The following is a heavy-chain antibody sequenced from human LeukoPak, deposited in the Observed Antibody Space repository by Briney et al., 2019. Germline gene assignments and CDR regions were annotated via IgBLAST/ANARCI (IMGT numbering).Heavy chain of an antibody. V-gene: IGHV1-69*05. CDR2: IIPIFGTA. J-gene: IGHJ4*02. D-gene: IGHD2-15*01. Sequence: ASVKVSCKASVGTFSSYAISWVRQAPGQGLEWMGRIIPIFGTANYAQKFQGRVTITTDESTSTAYMELSSLRSEDTAVYYCARGRGYCSGGSCYSVFDYWGQGTLVTVSS. CDR3: ARGRGYCSGGSCYSVFDY. CDR1: VGTFSSYA.